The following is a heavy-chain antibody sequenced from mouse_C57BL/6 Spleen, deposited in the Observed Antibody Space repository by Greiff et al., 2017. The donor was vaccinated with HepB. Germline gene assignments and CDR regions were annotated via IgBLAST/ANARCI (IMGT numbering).Heavy chain of an antibody. D-gene: IGHD2-1*01. J-gene: IGHJ1*03. CDR1: GYTFTSYW. V-gene: IGHV1-7*01. CDR3: ARKAYGNSWYFDV. CDR2: INPSSGYT. Sequence: VQLQQSGAELAKPGASVKLSCKASGYTFTSYWMHWVKQRPGQGLEWIGYINPSSGYTKYNQKFKDKATLTAAKSSSTAYMQLSSLTYEDSAVYYCARKAYGNSWYFDVWGTGTTVTVSS.